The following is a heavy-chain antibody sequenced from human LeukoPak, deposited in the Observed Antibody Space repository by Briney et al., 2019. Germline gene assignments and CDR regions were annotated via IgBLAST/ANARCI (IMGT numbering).Heavy chain of an antibody. CDR3: ARGAPHILNRLDY. V-gene: IGHV3-30-3*01. J-gene: IGHJ4*02. Sequence: GRSLRLSCAASGFTFSSYAMHWVRQAPGKGLEWVAVISYDGSNKYYADSVKGRFTISRDNSKNTLYLQMNSLRADDTAVYYCARGAPHILNRLDYWGQGPVATVSS. D-gene: IGHD3-9*01. CDR1: GFTFSSYA. CDR2: ISYDGSNK.